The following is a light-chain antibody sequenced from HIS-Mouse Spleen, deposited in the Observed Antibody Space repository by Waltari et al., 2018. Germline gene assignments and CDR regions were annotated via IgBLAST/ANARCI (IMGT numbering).Light chain of an antibody. CDR2: EVS. J-gene: IGLJ3*02. V-gene: IGLV2-14*01. CDR1: SSDVGGYNY. Sequence: QSALTQPASVSGSPGQSITISCTGTSSDVGGYNYVSWYHQHPGKAPKLMIYEVSNRPSGFSNRFSGSKSGNTASLTISGLQAEDEADYYCSSYTSSSTWVFGGGTKLTVL. CDR3: SSYTSSSTWV.